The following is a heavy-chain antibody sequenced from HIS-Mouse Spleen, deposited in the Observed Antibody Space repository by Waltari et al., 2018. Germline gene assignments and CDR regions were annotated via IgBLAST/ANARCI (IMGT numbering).Heavy chain of an antibody. CDR1: GFPFSRSA. Sequence: QVQLVASGGGVVQPGGSLRPSCAASGFPFSRSAMPWVREATGKGVEWVAVIAYDGSNKYYADSVKGRFTISRDNSKNTLYLQMNSLRAEDTAVYYCAREVLTTWNWFDPWGQGTLVTVSS. CDR2: IAYDGSNK. J-gene: IGHJ5*02. V-gene: IGHV3-30*04. D-gene: IGHD4-4*01. CDR3: AREVLTTWNWFDP.